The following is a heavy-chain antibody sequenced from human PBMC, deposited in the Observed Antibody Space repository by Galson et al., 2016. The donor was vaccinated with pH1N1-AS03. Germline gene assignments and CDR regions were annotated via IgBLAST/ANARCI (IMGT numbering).Heavy chain of an antibody. CDR1: SSYG. J-gene: IGHJ4*02. CDR2: ISVTGGST. V-gene: IGHV3-23*01. D-gene: IGHD6-13*01. Sequence: SSYGMTWVRQAPGKGLEWVSSISVTGGSTYYADSVKGRFTISRDHSKNTLYLQMSSLRAEDTAVYYCAKDRSSWLPGWGSVDSWGQGTLVTVSS. CDR3: AKDRSSWLPGWGSVDS.